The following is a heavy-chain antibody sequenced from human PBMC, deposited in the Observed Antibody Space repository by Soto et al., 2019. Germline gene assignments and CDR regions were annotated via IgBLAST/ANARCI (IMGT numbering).Heavy chain of an antibody. D-gene: IGHD4-17*01. CDR3: TRELFFISPSTVTTDAY. J-gene: IGHJ4*02. CDR2: ISPETGKT. Sequence: VQLVQSGAELKKPGASVRVSCKASGYTFTSFGVSWVRQAPGQGPEWMGWISPETGKTAYSYKFQDRVSMTADASTTTFYLDLGSLRSADTAVYYCTRELFFISPSTVTTDAYWGQGTLVTVSS. CDR1: GYTFTSFG. V-gene: IGHV1-18*04.